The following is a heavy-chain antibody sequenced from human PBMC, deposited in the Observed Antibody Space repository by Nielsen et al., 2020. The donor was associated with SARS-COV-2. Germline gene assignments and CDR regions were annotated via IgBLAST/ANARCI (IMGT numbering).Heavy chain of an antibody. D-gene: IGHD7-27*01. CDR2: IYGDGGGST. CDR3: AKAHAPWGGVDY. J-gene: IGHJ4*02. CDR1: GFTFSSYS. Sequence: GESLKISCAASGFTFSSYSMNWVRQAPGKGLEWLSVIYGDGGGSTYYADSVKGRFTISRDNAKNSLYLQMNSLRAEDTALYYCAKAHAPWGGVDYWGQGTLVTVSS. V-gene: IGHV3-NL1*01.